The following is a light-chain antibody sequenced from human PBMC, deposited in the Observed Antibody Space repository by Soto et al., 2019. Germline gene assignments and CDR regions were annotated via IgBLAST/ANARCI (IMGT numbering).Light chain of an antibody. CDR3: SSYAGSNDWV. J-gene: IGLJ3*02. CDR2: EVT. CDR1: SSDVGGYNY. V-gene: IGLV2-8*01. Sequence: QSVLTQPPSASGSPGQSVTISCTGSSSDVGGYNYVSWYQQHPGKAPKLMIYEVTKRPSGVPARFSGSKSGNTASLTVSGLQAEDEDDYYCSSYAGSNDWVFGGGTKVTVL.